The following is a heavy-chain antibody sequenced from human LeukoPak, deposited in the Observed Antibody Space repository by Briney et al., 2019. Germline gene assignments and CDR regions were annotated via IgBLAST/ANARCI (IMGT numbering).Heavy chain of an antibody. D-gene: IGHD3-16*01. Sequence: PSETLSLTCAVYGGSFSGYYWSWIRQPAGKGLEWIGRIYTSGSTNYNPSLKSRVTMSVDTSKNQFSLKLSSVTAADTAVYYCARERLRSGYYMDVWGKGTTVTVSS. CDR1: GGSFSGYY. CDR3: ARERLRSGYYMDV. J-gene: IGHJ6*03. CDR2: IYTSGST. V-gene: IGHV4-4*07.